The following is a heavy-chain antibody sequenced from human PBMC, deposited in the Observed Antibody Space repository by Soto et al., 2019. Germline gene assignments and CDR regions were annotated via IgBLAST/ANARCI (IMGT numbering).Heavy chain of an antibody. D-gene: IGHD1-26*01. CDR1: GFTFSSYG. Sequence: PGGSLRLSCAASGFTFSSYGMHWVRQAPGKGLEWVAVIWYDGSNKYYADSVKGRFTISRDNSKNTLYLQMNSLRAEDTAVYYCARDRTPQLDEWELPPLGGMDVWGQGTTVTVSS. J-gene: IGHJ6*02. V-gene: IGHV3-33*01. CDR3: ARDRTPQLDEWELPPLGGMDV. CDR2: IWYDGSNK.